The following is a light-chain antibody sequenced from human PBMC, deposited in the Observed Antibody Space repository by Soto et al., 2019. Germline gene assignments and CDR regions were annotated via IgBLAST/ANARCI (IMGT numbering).Light chain of an antibody. CDR2: EVT. J-gene: IGLJ7*01. CDR1: NTDVGDYNY. Sequence: QSVLTQPASVSGSPGQSITISCTGTNTDVGDYNYVSWYQQHPGKAPKLLIYEVTNRPSGVSDRFSGSKSGNTASLTISGLQAEDEAVYHCTSYSSGSSLRVFGGGTQLTVL. V-gene: IGLV2-14*01. CDR3: TSYSSGSSLRV.